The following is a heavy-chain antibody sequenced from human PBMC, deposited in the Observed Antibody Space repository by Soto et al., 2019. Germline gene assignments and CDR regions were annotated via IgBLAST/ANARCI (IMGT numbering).Heavy chain of an antibody. D-gene: IGHD3-3*01. Sequence: GGSLRLSCAASGFTFSRYWMHWVRQAPGKGLVWVSRINSDGSSTSYADSVKGRFAISRDNAKNTLYLQMNSLRAEDTAVYYCARPGGDYDCWSGYADWFDPWGQGTLVTVSS. CDR3: ARPGGDYDCWSGYADWFDP. CDR2: INSDGSST. V-gene: IGHV3-74*01. CDR1: GFTFSRYW. J-gene: IGHJ5*02.